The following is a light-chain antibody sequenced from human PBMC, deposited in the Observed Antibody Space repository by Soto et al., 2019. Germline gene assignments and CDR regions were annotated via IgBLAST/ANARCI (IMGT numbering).Light chain of an antibody. CDR2: DAS. CDR3: QQRSHWEWT. CDR1: QSVSSY. J-gene: IGKJ1*01. V-gene: IGKV3-11*01. Sequence: EIVLTQSPATLSLSPGERATLSCRASQSVSSYLAWYQQKPGQAPRLLINDASNSATGIPARCGGSGSGPDSTRTISILAPEDFAVYDCQQRSHWEWTFGQGTKVESK.